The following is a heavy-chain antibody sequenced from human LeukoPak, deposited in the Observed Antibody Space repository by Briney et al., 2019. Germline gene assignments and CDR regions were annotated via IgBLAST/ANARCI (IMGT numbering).Heavy chain of an antibody. D-gene: IGHD3-22*01. Sequence: SETLSLTCNVSGGSVTSHYWNWIRRPPGKALDPLGYLYHTGITKYNPSLKSRVSMSVDTSKNQFFLKVNSVTAADTAVYHCVRSVDYFDNTGPHMMFDYWGQGSLVTVSS. J-gene: IGHJ4*02. CDR2: LYHTGIT. CDR1: GGSVTSHY. V-gene: IGHV4-59*02. CDR3: VRSVDYFDNTGPHMMFDY.